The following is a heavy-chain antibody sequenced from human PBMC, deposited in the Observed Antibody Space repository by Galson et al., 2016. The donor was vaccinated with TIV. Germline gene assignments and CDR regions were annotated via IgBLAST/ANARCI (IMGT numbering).Heavy chain of an antibody. V-gene: IGHV1-24*01. CDR1: GDSLNELV. J-gene: IGHJ4*02. D-gene: IGHD3-22*01. CDR3: ATVAWFPGLSLDN. CDR2: FDPEVGKT. Sequence: SVKVSCKVSGDSLNELVIHWVRQAPGKGLEWMGGFDPEVGKTIYAQKLEGRVTMTADTSTDTAYMELGSLRFEDTAIYYCATVAWFPGLSLDNWGQGTQVTVSS.